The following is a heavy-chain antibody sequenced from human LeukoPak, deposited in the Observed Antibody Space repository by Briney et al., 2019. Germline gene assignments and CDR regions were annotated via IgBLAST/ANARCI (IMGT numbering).Heavy chain of an antibody. D-gene: IGHD2-2*01. V-gene: IGHV4-34*01. Sequence: SETLSLTCAVYGGSFSGYYWSWIRQPPGKGLEWIGEINHSGSTNYNPSLKSRVTISVDTSKNQFSLKLSSVTAADTAVYYCARHGVAGVVVVPAAHIDYWGQGTLVTVSS. CDR3: ARHGVAGVVVVPAAHIDY. CDR1: GGSFSGYY. CDR2: INHSGST. J-gene: IGHJ4*02.